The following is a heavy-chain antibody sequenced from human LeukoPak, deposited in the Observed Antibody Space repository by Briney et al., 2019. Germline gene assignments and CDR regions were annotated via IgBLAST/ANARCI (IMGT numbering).Heavy chain of an antibody. Sequence: GGSLRLSCAASGFTFSTYWMHWVRQAPGKGLVWVSRINGDGGSRNYADSVKGRFTISRENAKNTLYLQMGSLRVEDTAVYYCASASSHRTAAGGDYWGQGTLVTVST. V-gene: IGHV3-74*01. CDR2: INGDGGSR. D-gene: IGHD6-13*01. J-gene: IGHJ4*02. CDR3: ASASSHRTAAGGDY. CDR1: GFTFSTYW.